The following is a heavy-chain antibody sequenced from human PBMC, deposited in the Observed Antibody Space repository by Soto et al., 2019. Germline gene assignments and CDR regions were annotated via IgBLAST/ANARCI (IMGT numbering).Heavy chain of an antibody. D-gene: IGHD2-21*01. Sequence: EVRLLESGGGLVQPGGSLRLSCAASGFHFSTTGILWVRQPPGAGLEWVSAIGPNPSNTKYTDSVKGRFVISRDNSRNTVFLQMSALRAEDTALYYCTTARHCSRDACPSAEGGQGTLITVSS. CDR1: GFHFSTTG. V-gene: IGHV3-23*05. CDR2: IGPNPSNT. J-gene: IGHJ4*02. CDR3: TTARHCSRDACPSAE.